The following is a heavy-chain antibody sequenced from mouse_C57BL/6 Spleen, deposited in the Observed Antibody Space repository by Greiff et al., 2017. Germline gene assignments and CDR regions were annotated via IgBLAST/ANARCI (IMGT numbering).Heavy chain of an antibody. CDR1: GYAFTNYL. D-gene: IGHD2-5*01. Sequence: VQLQQSGAELVRPGTSVKVSCKASGYAFTNYLIEWVKQRPGQGLEWIGVINPGSGGTNYNEKFKGKATLTADKSSSTAYMQLSSLTAEDSAVCFCARAGYSNYGFDVWGTGTTVTVSS. J-gene: IGHJ1*03. V-gene: IGHV1-54*01. CDR3: ARAGYSNYGFDV. CDR2: INPGSGGT.